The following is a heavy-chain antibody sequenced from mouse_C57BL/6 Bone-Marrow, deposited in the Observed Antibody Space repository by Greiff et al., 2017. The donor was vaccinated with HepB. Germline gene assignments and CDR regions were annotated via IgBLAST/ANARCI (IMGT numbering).Heavy chain of an antibody. J-gene: IGHJ4*01. D-gene: IGHD2-2*01. CDR3: ARRRLRHYAMDY. CDR1: GYAFSSYW. CDR2: IYPGDGDT. Sequence: VKLVESGAELVKPGASVKISCKASGYAFSSYWMNWVKQRPGKGLEWIGQIYPGDGDTNYNGKFKGKATLTADKSSSTAYMQLSSLTSEDSAVYFCARRRLRHYAMDYWGQGTSVTVSS. V-gene: IGHV1-80*01.